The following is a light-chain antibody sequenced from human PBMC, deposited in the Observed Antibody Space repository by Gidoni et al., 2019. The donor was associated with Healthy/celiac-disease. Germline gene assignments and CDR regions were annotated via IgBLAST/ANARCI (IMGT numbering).Light chain of an antibody. V-gene: IGKV1-5*01. CDR2: DAS. CDR1: QSISSW. J-gene: IGKJ2*01. Sequence: IQMTQYPSTLSASVGDRVTITCRASQSISSWLDWYQQKPGKAPKLLIYDASSLESGVPSRFSGSGSGTEFTLTISSLQPDDFATYYCQQYNSYPYTFXQXTKLEIK. CDR3: QQYNSYPYT.